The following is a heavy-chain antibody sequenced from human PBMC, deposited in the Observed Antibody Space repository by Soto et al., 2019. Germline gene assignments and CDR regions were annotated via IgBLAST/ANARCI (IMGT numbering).Heavy chain of an antibody. CDR1: GYTFIRYG. CDR2: ISPYNDYT. Sequence: QVQLVQSAAEVKKPGASVKVSCKASGYTFIRYGITWVRQAPGQGLEWMGWISPYNDYTSYAQKLQGRVTMTTDTSTRTTYMELRSLKSDDTAVYYCARGGYYDNTWGKLRHYGLDVWGQGTSVTVSS. V-gene: IGHV1-18*01. J-gene: IGHJ6*02. CDR3: ARGGYYDNTWGKLRHYGLDV. D-gene: IGHD3-16*01.